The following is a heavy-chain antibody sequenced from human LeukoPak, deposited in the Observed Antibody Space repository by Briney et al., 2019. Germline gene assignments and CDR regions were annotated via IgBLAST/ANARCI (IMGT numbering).Heavy chain of an antibody. CDR2: IIPIFGTA. V-gene: IGHV1-69*05. Sequence: SVKVSCKASGGTFSSYAISWVRQAPGQGLEWMGGIIPIFGTAKYAQKFQGRVTITTDEYRSTAYMELSSLRSEDTAVYYCARVADSSGYALFDYWGQGTLVTVSS. CDR3: ARVADSSGYALFDY. CDR1: GGTFSSYA. J-gene: IGHJ4*02. D-gene: IGHD3-22*01.